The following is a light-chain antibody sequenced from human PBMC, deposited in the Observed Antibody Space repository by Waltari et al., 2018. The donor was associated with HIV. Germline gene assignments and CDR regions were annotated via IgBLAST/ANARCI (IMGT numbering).Light chain of an antibody. J-gene: IGLJ2*01. CDR2: SND. CDR3: AAWADSLSAVV. Sequence: QSVLTQSPSASGTPGQMVTISCSGSTSNIGSNPVNWYQQLPGPATKPHIYSNDERPSGVHDRFAGSKSGTSASLAINGLQSEDGADYYCAAWADSLSAVVFGGGTKLTVL. V-gene: IGLV1-44*01. CDR1: TSNIGSNP.